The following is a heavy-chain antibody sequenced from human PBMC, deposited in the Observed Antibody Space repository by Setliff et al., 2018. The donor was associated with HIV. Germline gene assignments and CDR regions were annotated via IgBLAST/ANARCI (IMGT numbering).Heavy chain of an antibody. J-gene: IGHJ4*02. CDR1: GFTFSSYG. Sequence: GGSLRLSCAASGFTFSSYGMHWVRQAPGKGLEWVAVIWYDGSKKYYADSVKGRFTISRDNSKNTLYLQLNSLRAEDTAVYYCAREQMTTVNYFDYWGRGTLVTVSS. CDR2: IWYDGSKK. V-gene: IGHV3-33*01. CDR3: AREQMTTVNYFDY. D-gene: IGHD4-4*01.